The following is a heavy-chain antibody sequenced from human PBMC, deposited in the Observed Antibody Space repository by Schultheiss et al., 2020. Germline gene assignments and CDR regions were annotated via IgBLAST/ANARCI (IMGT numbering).Heavy chain of an antibody. V-gene: IGHV3-23*01. CDR3: ARYGDYEQDAFDI. D-gene: IGHD4-17*01. J-gene: IGHJ3*02. Sequence: GGSLRLSCAASGFTFDDYAMHWVRQAPGKGLEWVSAISGSGGSTYYADSVKGRFTISRDNSKNTLYLQMNSLRAEDTAVYYCARYGDYEQDAFDIWGQGTMVNV. CDR1: GFTFDDYA. CDR2: ISGSGGST.